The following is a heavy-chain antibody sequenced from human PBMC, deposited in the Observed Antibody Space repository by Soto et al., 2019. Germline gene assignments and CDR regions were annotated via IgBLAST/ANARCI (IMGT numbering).Heavy chain of an antibody. CDR2: FDPEDGET. Sequence: ASVKVSCKVSGYTLTELSMHWVRQAPGKGLEWMGGFDPEDGETIYAQKFQGRVTMTEDTSTDTAYMELSSLRSEDTAVYYCATLPETIGATTYWGQGTLVTVSS. J-gene: IGHJ4*02. V-gene: IGHV1-24*01. CDR1: GYTLTELS. D-gene: IGHD5-12*01. CDR3: ATLPETIGATTY.